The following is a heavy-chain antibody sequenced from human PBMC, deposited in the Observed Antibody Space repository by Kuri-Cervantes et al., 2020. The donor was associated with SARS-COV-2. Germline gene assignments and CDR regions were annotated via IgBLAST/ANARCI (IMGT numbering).Heavy chain of an antibody. CDR1: GFTFSSYE. CDR2: ISYDGSNK. V-gene: IGHV3-30-3*01. D-gene: IGHD7-27*01. Sequence: GESLKISCAASGFTFSSYEMHWVRQAPGKGLEWVAVISYDGSNKYYADSVKGRFTISRDNSKNTLYLQMNSLRAEDTAVYYCVSAGDHWNFDYWGQGTLVTVSS. J-gene: IGHJ4*02. CDR3: VSAGDHWNFDY.